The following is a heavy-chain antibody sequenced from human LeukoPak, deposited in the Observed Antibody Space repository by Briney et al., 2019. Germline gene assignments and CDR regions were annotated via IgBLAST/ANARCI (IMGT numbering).Heavy chain of an antibody. D-gene: IGHD3-3*01. CDR3: ASTYYDFWSGYYSASFDY. Sequence: SETLSLTCTVSGGSISSYYWSWIRQPPGKGLEWIGYIYYSGSTNYNPSLKSRVTISVDTSKNQFSLKLSSVTAADTAVYYCASTYYDFWSGYYSASFDYWGQGTLVTVSS. CDR2: IYYSGST. V-gene: IGHV4-59*12. CDR1: GGSISSYY. J-gene: IGHJ4*02.